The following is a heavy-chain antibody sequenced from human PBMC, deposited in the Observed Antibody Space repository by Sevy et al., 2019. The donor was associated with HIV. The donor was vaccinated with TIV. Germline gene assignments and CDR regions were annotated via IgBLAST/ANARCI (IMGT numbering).Heavy chain of an antibody. J-gene: IGHJ4*02. CDR3: ARGASDSFFDY. V-gene: IGHV4-31*03. CDR1: GGSISSGGYY. Sequence: SETLSLTCTVSGGSISSGGYYWSWIRQHPGKGLEWIGYIYYSGSTYYNPSLKSRVTISVDTSKNQFSLKLSSVTAADTAVYYCARGASDSFFDYWGQGTLVTVSS. CDR2: IYYSGST. D-gene: IGHD5-18*01.